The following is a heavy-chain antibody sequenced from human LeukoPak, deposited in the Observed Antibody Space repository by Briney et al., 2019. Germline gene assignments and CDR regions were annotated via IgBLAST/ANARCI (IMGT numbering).Heavy chain of an antibody. J-gene: IGHJ6*04. CDR1: GGSISSGTYA. D-gene: IGHD5-12*01. V-gene: IGHV4-61*02. CDR3: ARAGYSGSDFSV. CDR2: VSISGCS. Sequence: PSETLSLTCAVPGGSISSGTYAWAWFRQPAGKGLEWIGRVSISGCSNDNPSLKTRLTIAVDKSKNRVSLKLISVTATVTPVYYCARAGYSGSDFSVWDKGPTVTVSS.